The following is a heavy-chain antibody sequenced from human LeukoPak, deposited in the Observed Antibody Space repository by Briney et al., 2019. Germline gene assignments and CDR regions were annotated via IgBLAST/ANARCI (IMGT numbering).Heavy chain of an antibody. Sequence: GGSLRLSCAASGFTFSSYSMNWVRQAPGKGLEWVSSISSSSSYIYYADSVKGRITISRDNAKNSLYLQMNSLRVEDTAVYFCARWGSELPDDAFDIWGQGTMVTVSS. CDR1: GFTFSSYS. V-gene: IGHV3-21*06. CDR2: ISSSSSYI. J-gene: IGHJ3*02. CDR3: ARWGSELPDDAFDI. D-gene: IGHD6-25*01.